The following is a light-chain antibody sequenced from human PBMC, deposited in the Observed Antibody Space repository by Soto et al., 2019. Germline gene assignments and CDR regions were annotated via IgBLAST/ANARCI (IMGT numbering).Light chain of an antibody. CDR2: AIN. V-gene: IGLV2-11*01. J-gene: IGLJ3*02. CDR1: SSDVGDYNY. CDR3: CSYGGSYTWV. Sequence: QSALTQPRSVSGSPGQSVTISCTGTSSDVGDYNYVSWYQQHPGKAPKLLIYAINMRPSGVPDRFSGSKSGNTASLTISGLQAEDGADYSCCSYGGSYTWVFGGGTQVTVL.